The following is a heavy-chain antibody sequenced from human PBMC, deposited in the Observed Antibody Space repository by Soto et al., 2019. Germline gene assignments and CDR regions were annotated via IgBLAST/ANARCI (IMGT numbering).Heavy chain of an antibody. CDR2: IWYDGSHK. Sequence: QVQLVESGGGVVQPGESLRLSCATSGFTFSGFVMQWVRQAPGKGLEWVAVIWYDGSHKYYADSVKGRFTISRDDSKNTLYLQMNNLRVEDTAVYFCVRGSSCTATTCYNLGWFAPWGQGTLVTVSS. CDR1: GFTFSGFV. D-gene: IGHD2-2*02. V-gene: IGHV3-33*01. CDR3: VRGSSCTATTCYNLGWFAP. J-gene: IGHJ5*02.